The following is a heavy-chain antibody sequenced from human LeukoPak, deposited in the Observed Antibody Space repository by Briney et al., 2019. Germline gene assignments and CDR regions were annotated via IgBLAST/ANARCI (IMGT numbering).Heavy chain of an antibody. CDR2: ISSSSSTI. D-gene: IGHD3-10*01. Sequence: PGGSLRLSCAASGFTFSSYSMNWVRQAPGKGLEWISDISSSSSTIYYADSVKGRFTISRDNAKNSLYLQMNGLRAEDTAVYYCARARLYYGSGSYHYDRFDIWGQGTMVTVSS. CDR3: ARARLYYGSGSYHYDRFDI. J-gene: IGHJ3*02. CDR1: GFTFSSYS. V-gene: IGHV3-48*04.